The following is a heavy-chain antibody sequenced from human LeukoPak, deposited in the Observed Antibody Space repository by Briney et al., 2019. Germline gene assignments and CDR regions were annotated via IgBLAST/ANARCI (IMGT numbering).Heavy chain of an antibody. CDR3: ASSTRGVHEYSYGGYFDY. CDR1: GYTFTDYA. Sequence: ASVKVSCKASGYTFTDYAIHWVRQTPGQRLEWMGWINTGNGNTRYSQKFQDRFTIARDTSASTAYMELSSLRSEDTAVYYCASSTRGVHEYSYGGYFDYWGQGTLVTVSS. CDR2: INTGNGNT. V-gene: IGHV1-3*04. J-gene: IGHJ4*02. D-gene: IGHD5-18*01.